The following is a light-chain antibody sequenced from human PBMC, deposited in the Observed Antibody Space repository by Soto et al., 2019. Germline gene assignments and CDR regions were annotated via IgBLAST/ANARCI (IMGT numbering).Light chain of an antibody. J-gene: IGKJ1*01. CDR2: GAS. CDR3: QQYNNWPPTWT. Sequence: EIVMTQSPATLSVSPGERATLSCRASQSVSSNLAWYQQKPGQAPRLLIYGASTRATGIPARFSGSGSRTEFTLTISSLQSEDFAVYYCQQYNNWPPTWTFGQGNKVEIK. V-gene: IGKV3-15*01. CDR1: QSVSSN.